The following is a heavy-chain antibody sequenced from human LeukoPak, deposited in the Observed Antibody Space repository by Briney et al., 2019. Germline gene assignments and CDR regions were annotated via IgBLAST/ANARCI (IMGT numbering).Heavy chain of an antibody. CDR2: INHSGST. J-gene: IGHJ5*02. Sequence: SETLSLTCAVYGGSFSGYYWSWIRQPPGKGLEWIGEINHSGSTNYNPSLKSRVTISVDTSKNQFSLKLSSVTAADTAVYYCARRAPITMVRGVLVWLDPWGQGTLVTVSS. V-gene: IGHV4-34*01. D-gene: IGHD3-10*01. CDR1: GGSFSGYY. CDR3: ARRAPITMVRGVLVWLDP.